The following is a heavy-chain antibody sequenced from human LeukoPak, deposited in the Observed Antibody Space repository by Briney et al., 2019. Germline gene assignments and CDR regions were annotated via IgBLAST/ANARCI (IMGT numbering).Heavy chain of an antibody. J-gene: IGHJ4*02. CDR2: IWYDGSNK. Sequence: GGSLRLSCAASGFTFSSYGMHWVRQAPGKGLEWVVVIWYDGSNKYYAESVKGRFTISRDDSKNTLYLQTNSLRVEDTAVYYCATSLGEFTFANWGQGTLVTVSS. V-gene: IGHV3-33*08. D-gene: IGHD2/OR15-2a*01. CDR1: GFTFSSYG. CDR3: ATSLGEFTFAN.